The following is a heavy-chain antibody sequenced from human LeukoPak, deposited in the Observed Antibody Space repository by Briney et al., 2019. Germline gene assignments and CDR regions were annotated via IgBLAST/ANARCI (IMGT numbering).Heavy chain of an antibody. J-gene: IGHJ6*02. D-gene: IGHD3-3*01. V-gene: IGHV1-69*01. CDR3: ARAAVLRFLEWLPSYGMDV. CDR2: IIPIFGTA. CDR1: GGTFSSYA. Sequence: SVKVSCKASGGTFSSYAISWVRQAPGQGLEWMGGIIPIFGTANYAQKFQGRVTITADESTSTAYMELSSLRSEDTAVYYCARAAVLRFLEWLPSYGMDVWGQGTTVTVS.